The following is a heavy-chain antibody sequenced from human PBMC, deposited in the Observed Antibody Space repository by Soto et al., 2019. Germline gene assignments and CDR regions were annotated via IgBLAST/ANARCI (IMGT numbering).Heavy chain of an antibody. CDR2: ISSSSSYI. J-gene: IGHJ4*02. Sequence: GGSLRLSCAASGFTFSSYSMNWVRQAPGKGLEWVSSISSSSSYIYYADSVKGRFTISGDNAKNSLYLQMNSLRAEDTAVYYCARYDTAMAPIDYWGQGTLVTVSS. CDR3: ARYDTAMAPIDY. V-gene: IGHV3-21*01. CDR1: GFTFSSYS. D-gene: IGHD5-18*01.